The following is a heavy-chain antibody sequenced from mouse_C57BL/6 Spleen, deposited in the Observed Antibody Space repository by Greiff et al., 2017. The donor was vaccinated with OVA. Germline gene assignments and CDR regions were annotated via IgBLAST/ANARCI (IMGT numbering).Heavy chain of an antibody. CDR2: IWSGGST. V-gene: IGHV2-2*01. CDR3: ASDGVYAMDY. Sequence: VKLVESGPGLVQPSQSLSITCTVSGFSLTSYGVHWVRQSPGKGLEWLGVIWSGGSTDFNAAFISRLSISKDNSKSQVFFKMNSLQADDTAIYYCASDGVYAMDYWGQGTSVTVSS. CDR1: GFSLTSYG. D-gene: IGHD2-3*01. J-gene: IGHJ4*01.